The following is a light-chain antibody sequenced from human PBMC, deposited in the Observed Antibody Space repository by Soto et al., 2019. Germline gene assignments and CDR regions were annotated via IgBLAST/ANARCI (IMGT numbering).Light chain of an antibody. J-gene: IGKJ4*01. CDR3: QQRSNWPLT. V-gene: IGKV3-11*01. Sequence: EIVLAQSPATLALSPGERATLSCRASQSVSSYSAWYQQKPGQAPRLLIYDASNRATGIPARFSGSGSGTDFSLTISSLEPEDFAVYYCQQRSNWPLTFGGGNRVEIK. CDR1: QSVSSY. CDR2: DAS.